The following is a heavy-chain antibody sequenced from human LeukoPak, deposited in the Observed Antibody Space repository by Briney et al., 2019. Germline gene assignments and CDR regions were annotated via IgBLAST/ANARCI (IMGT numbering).Heavy chain of an antibody. CDR1: GFTFGNSA. V-gene: IGHV3-30*04. Sequence: GGSLRLSCTASGFTFGNSAMSWVRQAPGKGLEWVALISYDGKHKYYADSMKGRFTISRDNSKNTLYLQMNSLRAEDTAVYYCAREDDDSNGIDVWGHGTTVTVSS. CDR3: AREDDDSNGIDV. D-gene: IGHD4-11*01. CDR2: ISYDGKHK. J-gene: IGHJ6*02.